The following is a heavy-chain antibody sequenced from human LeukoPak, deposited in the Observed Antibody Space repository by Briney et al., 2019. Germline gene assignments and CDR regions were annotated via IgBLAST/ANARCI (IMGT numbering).Heavy chain of an antibody. D-gene: IGHD6-6*01. J-gene: IGHJ4*02. Sequence: PSETLSLTCAVYGGSFSGYYWSWIRQPPGKGLEWIGEINHSGSTNYNPSLKSRVTISVDTSKNQFSLKLSSVTAADTAVYYCARRVPIAARLNIFDYWGQGTLVTVSS. CDR2: INHSGST. CDR1: GGSFSGYY. CDR3: ARRVPIAARLNIFDY. V-gene: IGHV4-34*01.